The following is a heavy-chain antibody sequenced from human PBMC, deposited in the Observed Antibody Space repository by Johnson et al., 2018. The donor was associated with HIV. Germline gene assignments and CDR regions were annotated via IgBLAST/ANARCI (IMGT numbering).Heavy chain of an antibody. CDR2: IWADGSNT. D-gene: IGHD3-10*01. CDR1: GFSFSTYG. Sequence: QMQLVESGGGVVQPGRSLRLSCASSGFSFSTYGMHWVRQAPGKGLEWVAIIWADGSNTYCADSVKGRFTISRDNSKNTLYLQMDSLRAEDTAVYYCAIGRGEFPRHAFDIWGQGTMVTVSS. J-gene: IGHJ3*02. CDR3: AIGRGEFPRHAFDI. V-gene: IGHV3-33*01.